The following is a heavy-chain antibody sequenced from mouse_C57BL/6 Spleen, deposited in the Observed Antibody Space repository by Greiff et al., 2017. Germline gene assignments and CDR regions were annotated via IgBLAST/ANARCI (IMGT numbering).Heavy chain of an antibody. J-gene: IGHJ2*01. CDR2: ISYDGSN. D-gene: IGHD4-1*01. V-gene: IGHV3-6*01. Sequence: EVKLLESGPGLVKPSQSLSLTCSVPGYSITSGYYWNWIRQFPGNKLEWMGYISYDGSNNYNPSLKNRISITRDTSKNQFFLKLNSVTTEDTATYYCARLTGPYFDYWGQGTTLTVAS. CDR3: ARLTGPYFDY. CDR1: GYSITSGYY.